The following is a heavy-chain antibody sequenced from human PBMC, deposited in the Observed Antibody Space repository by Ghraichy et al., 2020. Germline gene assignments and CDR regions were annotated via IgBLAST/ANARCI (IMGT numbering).Heavy chain of an antibody. Sequence: GESLRLSCAASGFTFSSDAMTWVRQAPGKGLEWVSVISGSGITTHYADSVKGRFTISRDNSRNTLHLQMNSLSPEDTAVYYCAKAVSHYLQYGGVGYWGQGTLVTVSS. V-gene: IGHV3-23*01. CDR2: ISGSGITT. CDR3: AKAVSHYLQYGGVGY. J-gene: IGHJ4*02. D-gene: IGHD3-10*01. CDR1: GFTFSSDA.